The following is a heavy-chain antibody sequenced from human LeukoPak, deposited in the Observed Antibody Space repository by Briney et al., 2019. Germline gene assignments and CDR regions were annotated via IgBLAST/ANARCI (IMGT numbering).Heavy chain of an antibody. CDR2: ISYDGSNK. D-gene: IGHD3-22*01. Sequence: GGSLRLSCAASGFTFSSYAMHWVRQAPGKGLEWVAVISYDGSNKYYADSVKGRFTISRDNSKNTLYLQMNSLRAEDTAVYYCARGDSSGYYYEGFVILGVDYWGQGTLVTVSS. V-gene: IGHV3-30*01. J-gene: IGHJ4*02. CDR3: ARGDSSGYYYEGFVILGVDY. CDR1: GFTFSSYA.